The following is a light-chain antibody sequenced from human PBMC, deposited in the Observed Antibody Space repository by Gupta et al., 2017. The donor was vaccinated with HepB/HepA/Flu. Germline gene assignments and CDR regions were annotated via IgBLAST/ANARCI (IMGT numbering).Light chain of an antibody. V-gene: IGKV1-5*03. J-gene: IGKJ3*01. CDR3: QQYNKYLFT. CDR2: KAS. CDR1: QSISSW. Sequence: DIQMTQSPSTLFASVGDRVTITCRASQSISSWLAWYQQKPGKAPKLLIYKASSLESGVPSRFSGSGSGTEFTLTISSLQPDDFATYYCQQYNKYLFTFGPGTKVDIK.